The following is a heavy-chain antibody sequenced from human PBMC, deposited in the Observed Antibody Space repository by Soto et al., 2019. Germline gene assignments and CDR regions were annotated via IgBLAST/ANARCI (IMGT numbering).Heavy chain of an antibody. Sequence: GGSLRLSCAASGFTFSNYAMHWVRQAPGKGLEWVSYISSSSSTIYYADSVRGRFTISRDSSKNTLYLQMHSLRADDTAIYYCVKGEWGDYWGQGALVTVSS. CDR3: VKGEWGDY. CDR1: GFTFSNYA. D-gene: IGHD3-16*01. J-gene: IGHJ4*02. V-gene: IGHV3-48*01. CDR2: ISSSSSTI.